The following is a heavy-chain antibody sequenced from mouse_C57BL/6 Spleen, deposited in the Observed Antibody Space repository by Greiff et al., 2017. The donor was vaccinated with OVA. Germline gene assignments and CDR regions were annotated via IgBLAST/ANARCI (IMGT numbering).Heavy chain of an antibody. D-gene: IGHD1-1*01. J-gene: IGHJ3*01. V-gene: IGHV1-69*01. CDR1: GYTFTSYW. Sequence: QVQLQQPGAELVMPGASVKLSCKASGYTFTSYWMHWVKQRPGQGLEWIGEIDPSDSYTNYNQKFKGKSTLTVDKSSSTAYMQLSSLTSEDSAVYYCARGDYGSSYRFAYWGQGTLVTVSA. CDR3: ARGDYGSSYRFAY. CDR2: IDPSDSYT.